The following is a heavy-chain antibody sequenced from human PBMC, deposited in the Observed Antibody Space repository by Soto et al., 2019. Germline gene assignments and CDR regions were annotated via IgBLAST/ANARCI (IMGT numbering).Heavy chain of an antibody. CDR1: GFSITGNGKG. J-gene: IGHJ4*02. CDR2: IYWADDK. Sequence: SGPTLVNPTQTLTLTCTFSGFSITGNGKGVGWIRQPPGKALEWLALIYWADDKRYSPSLRNRLTITLDNSKDQVILTMTDMGPADTATYYCAHGYVQLLATFHYFDSWGQGTQVTVSS. CDR3: AHGYVQLLATFHYFDS. V-gene: IGHV2-5*02. D-gene: IGHD2-2*01.